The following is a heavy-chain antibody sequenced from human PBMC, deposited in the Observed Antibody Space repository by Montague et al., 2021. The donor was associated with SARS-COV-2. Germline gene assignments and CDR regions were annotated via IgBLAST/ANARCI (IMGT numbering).Heavy chain of an antibody. V-gene: IGHV4-39*02. Sequence: SETLSLTCTVSGGFISSSNYYWDWIRQPPGKGLEWIGSIYDSGSTYYNPSLKSRVTISVDTSKNHLSLKLSSVTAADTAVYYCARRGRKLLPVATTIGGFDIWGQGTMVTVSS. CDR2: IYDSGST. J-gene: IGHJ3*02. CDR1: GGFISSSNYY. D-gene: IGHD5-12*01. CDR3: ARRGRKLLPVATTIGGFDI.